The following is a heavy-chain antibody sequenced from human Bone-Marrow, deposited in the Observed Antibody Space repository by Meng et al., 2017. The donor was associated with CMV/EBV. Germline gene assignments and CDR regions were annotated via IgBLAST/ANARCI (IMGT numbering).Heavy chain of an antibody. CDR3: ARGNYNGMDV. CDR1: GITFSRYW. Sequence: GESLRLSCAASGITFSRYWIHWVRQAPGKGLVWISGINNDGSSTRYADSVKGRFTISRDNAKSTLYLQMNSLGVEDTAVYYCARGNYNGMDVWGQGTTVTVSS. J-gene: IGHJ6*02. CDR2: INNDGSST. V-gene: IGHV3-74*01.